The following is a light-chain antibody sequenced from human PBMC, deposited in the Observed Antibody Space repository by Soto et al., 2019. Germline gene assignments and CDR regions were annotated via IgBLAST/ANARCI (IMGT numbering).Light chain of an antibody. Sequence: QSVLTQPPSASGTPGQRVTISCSGSSSNIGTNSVYWYQQFPGTAPKLLIYGSNQRSSGVPDRFSGSKSGTSASLAISGLRSDDEADYYCAAWDDSLSGRLFGGGTQLTVL. CDR1: SSNIGTNS. CDR3: AAWDDSLSGRL. J-gene: IGLJ2*01. CDR2: GSN. V-gene: IGLV1-47*01.